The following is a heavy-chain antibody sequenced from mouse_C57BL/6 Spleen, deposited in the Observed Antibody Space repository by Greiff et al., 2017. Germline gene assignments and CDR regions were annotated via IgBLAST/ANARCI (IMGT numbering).Heavy chain of an antibody. V-gene: IGHV1-69*01. D-gene: IGHD2-1*01. CDR2: IDPSDSYT. Sequence: VQLQQPGAELVMPGASVKLSCKASGYTFTSYWMHWVKQRPGQGLEWIGEIDPSDSYTNYNQKFKGKSTLTVDKSSSTAYMQLSSLTSEDAAVYYCARDYGNFFDYWGQSTTLTVSS. CDR3: ARDYGNFFDY. CDR1: GYTFTSYW. J-gene: IGHJ2*01.